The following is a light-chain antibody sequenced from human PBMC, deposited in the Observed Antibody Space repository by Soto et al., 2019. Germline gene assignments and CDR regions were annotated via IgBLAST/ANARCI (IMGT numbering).Light chain of an antibody. CDR2: DAS. CDR3: QQYNSYSWT. CDR1: QSISSW. V-gene: IGKV1-5*01. J-gene: IGKJ1*01. Sequence: DIPMTQSPSTLSASVGDRVSITCPASQSISSWLAWYQQKPGKAPKLLIYDASSLESGVPSRFSGSGSGTEFTLTISSLQPDDFATYYCQQYNSYSWTFGQGTKVDIK.